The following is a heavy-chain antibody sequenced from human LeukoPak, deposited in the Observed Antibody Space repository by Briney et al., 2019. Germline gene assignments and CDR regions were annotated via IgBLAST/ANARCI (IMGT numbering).Heavy chain of an antibody. Sequence: ASVKVSCKASGYTFTGYYMHWVRQAPGQGLEWMGWINPNSGGTNYAQKFQGRVTMTRDTSISTAYLELSRLRSDDTAVYYCARDPGYSGYDYYFDYWGQGTLVTVSS. CDR2: INPNSGGT. D-gene: IGHD5-12*01. CDR3: ARDPGYSGYDYYFDY. J-gene: IGHJ4*02. CDR1: GYTFTGYY. V-gene: IGHV1-2*02.